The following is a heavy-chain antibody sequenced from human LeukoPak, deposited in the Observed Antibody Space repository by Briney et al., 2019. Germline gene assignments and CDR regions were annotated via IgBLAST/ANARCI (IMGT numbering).Heavy chain of an antibody. CDR2: INPSGGST. CDR3: ARDTSSGYVNYYYYGMDV. Sequence: ASVTVSCKASGYTFTSYYMHWVRQAPGQGLEWMGIINPSGGSTSYAQKFQGRVTMTRDTSTSTVYMELSSLRSEDTAVYYCARDTSSGYVNYYYYGMDVWGQGTTVTVSS. V-gene: IGHV1-46*01. D-gene: IGHD5-12*01. J-gene: IGHJ6*02. CDR1: GYTFTSYY.